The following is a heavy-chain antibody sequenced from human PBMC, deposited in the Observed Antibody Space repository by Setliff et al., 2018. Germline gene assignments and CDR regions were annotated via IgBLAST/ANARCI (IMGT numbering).Heavy chain of an antibody. D-gene: IGHD3-3*01. Sequence: ASVKVSCKASGYTFTSYDINWVRQATGQGLEWMGWMNPNSGNTGYAQKFQGRVTMTRNTSTSTAYMDLSSLRFEDTAVYYCARAQSWSGGPYYFDNWGQGTLVTV. CDR2: MNPNSGNT. V-gene: IGHV1-8*02. CDR3: ARAQSWSGGPYYFDN. J-gene: IGHJ4*02. CDR1: GYTFTSYD.